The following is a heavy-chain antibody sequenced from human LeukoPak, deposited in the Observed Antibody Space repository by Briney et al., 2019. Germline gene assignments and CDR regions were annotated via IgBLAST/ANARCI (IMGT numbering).Heavy chain of an antibody. J-gene: IGHJ4*02. V-gene: IGHV1-2*02. D-gene: IGHD6-13*01. CDR3: ARGQQLASN. CDR2: INPNSGGT. Sequence: ASVKFSCKASGYTFTGYYIYWVRQAPGQGLEWMGWINPNSGGTNYAQKFQGRVTMTREMSISTAYMELSRLRSDDTAVYYCARGQQLASNWGQGTLVTVSS. CDR1: GYTFTGYY.